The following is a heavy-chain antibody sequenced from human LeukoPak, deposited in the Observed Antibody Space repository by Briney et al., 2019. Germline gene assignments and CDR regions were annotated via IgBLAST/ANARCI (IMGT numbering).Heavy chain of an antibody. J-gene: IGHJ4*02. Sequence: GGSLRLSCAASGFTFRSYWMHWVRQGPGKGLVWVSRINRDGSNTNYADSVKGRFTISRDNAKNTLYLQMNSLGAEDTAVYYCARDTDSNFDYWGQGTLVTDPS. CDR3: ARDTDSNFDY. D-gene: IGHD6-13*01. CDR1: GFTFRSYW. V-gene: IGHV3-74*01. CDR2: INRDGSNT.